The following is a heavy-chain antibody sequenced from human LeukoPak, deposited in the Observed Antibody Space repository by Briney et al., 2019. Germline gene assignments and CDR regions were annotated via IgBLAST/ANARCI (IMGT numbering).Heavy chain of an antibody. CDR2: IKQDGSEK. V-gene: IGHV3-7*03. J-gene: IGHJ5*02. CDR1: GFTFSSYW. Sequence: GGSLRLACAASGFTFSSYWMSWVRQAPGKGLEWVANIKQDGSEKYYVDSVKGRFTISRDNAKKSLYLQMNNLRAEDTAFYHCARDGRHYYGSGSYYLDWFDPWGQGTLVTVSS. D-gene: IGHD3-10*01. CDR3: ARDGRHYYGSGSYYLDWFDP.